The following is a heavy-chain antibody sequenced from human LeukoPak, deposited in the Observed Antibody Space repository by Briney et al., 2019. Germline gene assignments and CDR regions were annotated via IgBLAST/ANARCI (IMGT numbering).Heavy chain of an antibody. D-gene: IGHD1-26*01. CDR2: ISGSGGST. J-gene: IGHJ4*02. V-gene: IGHV3-23*01. Sequence: GGSLRLSCAASGFTFSSYAMSWVRQAPGKGLEWVSGISGSGGSTYYADSVKGRFTISRDNSKNTLYLQMNSLRAGDTAVYYCAKAMGATLFDYWGQGTLVTISS. CDR3: AKAMGATLFDY. CDR1: GFTFSSYA.